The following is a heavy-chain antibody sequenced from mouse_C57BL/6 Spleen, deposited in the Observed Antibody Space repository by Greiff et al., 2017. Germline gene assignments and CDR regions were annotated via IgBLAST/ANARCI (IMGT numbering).Heavy chain of an antibody. Sequence: VQLKESGGGLVKPGGSLKLSCAASGFTFSDYGMHWVRQAPEKGLEWVAYISSGSSTIYYADTVKGRFTISRDNAKNTLFLQLTSLSSEDTAMYYCARDDYYAMDYWGQGTSVTVSS. CDR1: GFTFSDYG. J-gene: IGHJ4*01. CDR3: ARDDYYAMDY. V-gene: IGHV5-17*01. CDR2: ISSGSSTI.